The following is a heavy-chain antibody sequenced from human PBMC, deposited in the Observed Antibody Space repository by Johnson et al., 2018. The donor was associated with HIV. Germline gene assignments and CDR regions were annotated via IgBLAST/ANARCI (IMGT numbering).Heavy chain of an antibody. CDR1: GFTFTYAW. D-gene: IGHD6-19*01. CDR3: ARDSGSGWGGDAFDF. V-gene: IGHV3-43D*03. J-gene: IGHJ3*01. Sequence: VQLVESGGGVLRPGGSLRLSCAASGFTFTYAWMSWVRRAPGKGLEWVSLISWDGGSTYYADSVKGRFTISRDNSKNSLYLQMNSLRPEDTAVYYCARDSGSGWGGDAFDFWGQGTTVTVSS. CDR2: ISWDGGST.